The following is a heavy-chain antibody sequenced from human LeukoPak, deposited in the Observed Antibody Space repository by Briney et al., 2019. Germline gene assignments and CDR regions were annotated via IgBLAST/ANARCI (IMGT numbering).Heavy chain of an antibody. J-gene: IGHJ4*02. CDR3: AKGGYCSGGSCYARFDY. Sequence: SETLSLTCTVSGGSVSSGSYYWSWIRQPPGKGLEWIGYIYYSGSTNYNPSLESRVTISVDTSKNQFSLKLSSVTAADTAVYYCAKGGYCSGGSCYARFDYWGQGTLVTVSS. CDR2: IYYSGST. V-gene: IGHV4-61*01. D-gene: IGHD2-15*01. CDR1: GGSVSSGSYY.